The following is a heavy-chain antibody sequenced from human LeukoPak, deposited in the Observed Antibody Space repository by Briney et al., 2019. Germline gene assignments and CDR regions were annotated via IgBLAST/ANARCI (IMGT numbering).Heavy chain of an antibody. CDR1: GFTFSSYG. CDR2: IWYDGSNN. J-gene: IGHJ3*02. D-gene: IGHD3-3*01. CDR3: ARDSAYYDFWSGYSDAFDI. V-gene: IGHV3-33*01. Sequence: GRSLRLSCAASGFTFSSYGMHWVRQAPGKGLEWVAVIWYDGSNNYYADSVRGRFTISRDNSKNTLYLQMNSLRAEDTAVYYCARDSAYYDFWSGYSDAFDIWGQGTMVTVSS.